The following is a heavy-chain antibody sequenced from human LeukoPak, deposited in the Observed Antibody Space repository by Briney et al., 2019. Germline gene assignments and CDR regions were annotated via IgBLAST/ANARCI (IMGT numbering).Heavy chain of an antibody. J-gene: IGHJ4*02. D-gene: IGHD3-10*01. Sequence: GAPVKVSCKASGYTFTSYGISWVRQAPGQGLEWMGWISAYNGNTNYAQKLQGRVTMTTDTSTSAAYMELSRLRSDDTAVYYCASSYFQGPSDYWGQGTLVTVSS. V-gene: IGHV1-18*01. CDR3: ASSYFQGPSDY. CDR1: GYTFTSYG. CDR2: ISAYNGNT.